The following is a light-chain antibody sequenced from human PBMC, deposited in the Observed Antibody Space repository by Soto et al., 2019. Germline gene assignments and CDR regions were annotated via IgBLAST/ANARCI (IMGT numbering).Light chain of an antibody. CDR3: TSYTSTSTYV. Sequence: QSVLTQPASVSGPPGQSITLSCTGTSSDVGAYNYVSWYQHHPGKAPRLVIYDVTNRPSGISDRFSGSKSGNTASLTISGLLAEDEADYYCTSYTSTSTYVFGTGTKLTVL. CDR1: SSDVGAYNY. V-gene: IGLV2-14*01. J-gene: IGLJ1*01. CDR2: DVT.